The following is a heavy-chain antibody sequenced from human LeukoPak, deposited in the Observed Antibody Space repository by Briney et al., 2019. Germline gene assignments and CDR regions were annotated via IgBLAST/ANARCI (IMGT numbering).Heavy chain of an antibody. CDR3: ARGRRLRLLMNGYFDY. CDR1: GYSISSGYY. Sequence: SETLSLTCTVSGYSISSGYYWGWIRQPPGKGLEWIGSIYHSGSTNYNPSLKSRVTISVDTSKHQFSLKLSSVTAADTAVYYCARGRRLRLLMNGYFDYWGQGTLVTVSS. CDR2: IYHSGST. V-gene: IGHV4-38-2*02. D-gene: IGHD5-12*01. J-gene: IGHJ4*02.